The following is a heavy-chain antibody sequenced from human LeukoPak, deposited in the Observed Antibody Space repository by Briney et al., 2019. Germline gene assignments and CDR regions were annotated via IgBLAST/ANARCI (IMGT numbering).Heavy chain of an antibody. Sequence: PGGSLRLSXAASGFTFSNAWMSWVRQTPGKGLEWLGRIKSKTDGGTTDYAAPVEGRFTISRDDSKNTLYLQMNSLKTEDTAVYYCTTDFHYYFDYWGQGTLVTVSS. J-gene: IGHJ4*02. CDR1: GFTFSNAW. CDR3: TTDFHYYFDY. CDR2: IKSKTDGGTT. V-gene: IGHV3-15*01. D-gene: IGHD2/OR15-2a*01.